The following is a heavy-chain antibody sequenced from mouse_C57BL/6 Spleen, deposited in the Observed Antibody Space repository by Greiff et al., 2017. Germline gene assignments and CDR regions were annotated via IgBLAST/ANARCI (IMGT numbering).Heavy chain of an antibody. D-gene: IGHD2-1*01. Sequence: VQRVESGPGLVAPSQSLSIPCTVSGFSLTSYGVSWVRQPPGKGLEWLGVIWGDGSTNYHSALISRLSVRKDNTKGQMYLKRKSLQTDEAASCYSATGGKGFDYWGQGTTLTVSS. CDR2: IWGDGST. CDR1: GFSLTSYG. V-gene: IGHV2-3*01. CDR3: ATGGKGFDY. J-gene: IGHJ2*01.